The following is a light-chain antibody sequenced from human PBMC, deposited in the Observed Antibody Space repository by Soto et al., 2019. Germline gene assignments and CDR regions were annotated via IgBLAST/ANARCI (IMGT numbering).Light chain of an antibody. V-gene: IGLV2-14*01. Sequence: LTQPASVSRSPGQSITISCTGTSSDVGGYNYVSWYQQHPGKAPKLMIYEVTNRPSGVSNRFSGSKSGNTASLTISGLQAEDEADYYCSSYTSRSTLVFGTGTKVTVL. CDR1: SSDVGGYNY. CDR3: SSYTSRSTLV. CDR2: EVT. J-gene: IGLJ1*01.